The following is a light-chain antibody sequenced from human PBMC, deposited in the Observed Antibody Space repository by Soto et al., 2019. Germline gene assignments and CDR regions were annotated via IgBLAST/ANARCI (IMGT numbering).Light chain of an antibody. J-gene: IGKJ1*01. V-gene: IGKV3-20*01. Sequence: EIVLTQSPGTLSLSPGERATLSCRASQSVSSAYLAWYQHKPGQPPTLLIYAASSRVTGIPDRFSGSGSGTDFTLTISRLEPADFEVYYCQQYGSSSTWTFGQGTKVEIK. CDR3: QQYGSSSTWT. CDR2: AAS. CDR1: QSVSSAY.